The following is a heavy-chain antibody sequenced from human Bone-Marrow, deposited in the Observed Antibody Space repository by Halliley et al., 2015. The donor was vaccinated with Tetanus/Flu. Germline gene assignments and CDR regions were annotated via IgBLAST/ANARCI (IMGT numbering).Heavy chain of an antibody. CDR1: GGSISRYY. V-gene: IGHV4-59*01. CDR3: VRESSGYGGYASSIFDS. CDR2: VYYTGNT. Sequence: TLSLTCAVSGGSISRYYWSWIRQPPGKGLEWIGYVYYTGNTKYSPSLKSRVTISVDPSKHQFSLNLYSVTAADTAVYYCVRESSGYGGYASSIFDSWGQGTLVTVSS. J-gene: IGHJ4*02. D-gene: IGHD4-17*01.